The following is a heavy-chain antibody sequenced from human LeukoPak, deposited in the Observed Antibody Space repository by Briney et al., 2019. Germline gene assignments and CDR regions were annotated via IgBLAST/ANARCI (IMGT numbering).Heavy chain of an antibody. CDR1: GSTFSSYS. D-gene: IGHD5-12*01. J-gene: IGHJ4*02. Sequence: GGSLRLSCAASGSTFSSYSMNWVRQAPGKGLEWVSSISSSSSYIYYADSVKGRFTISRDNAKNSLYLQMNSLRAEDTAVYYCATSYGGYDRIGTTFDYWGQGTLVTVSS. CDR3: ATSYGGYDRIGTTFDY. V-gene: IGHV3-21*01. CDR2: ISSSSSYI.